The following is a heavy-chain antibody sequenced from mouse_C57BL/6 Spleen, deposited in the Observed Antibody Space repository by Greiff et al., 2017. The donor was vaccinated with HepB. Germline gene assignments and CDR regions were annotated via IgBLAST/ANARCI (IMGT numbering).Heavy chain of an antibody. CDR1: GYTFTSYW. Sequence: VQLQQSGAELVMPGASVKLSCKASGYTFTSYWMHWVKQRPGQGLEWIGEIDPSDSYTNYNQKFKGKSTLTVNKSSSTAYMQLSSLTSEDSAVYYCARWSIYYGNLDYWGQGTTLTVSS. V-gene: IGHV1-69*01. CDR2: IDPSDSYT. J-gene: IGHJ2*01. CDR3: ARWSIYYGNLDY. D-gene: IGHD2-1*01.